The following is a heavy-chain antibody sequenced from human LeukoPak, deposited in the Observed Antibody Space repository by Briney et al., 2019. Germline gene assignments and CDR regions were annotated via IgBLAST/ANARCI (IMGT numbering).Heavy chain of an antibody. CDR3: VRVAYTSDWHFDG. V-gene: IGHV3-72*01. CDR1: GFTFSDHY. D-gene: IGHD6-19*01. Sequence: GGSLRLSCAASGFTFSDHYMDWVRQAPGKGREWVGRSRNRAKSYTTDYAASVRGRFTISRDDSQNSLYLQMRSLKTEDTAVYNCVRVAYTSDWHFDGWGQGTLVTVYS. J-gene: IGHJ4*02. CDR2: SRNRAKSYTT.